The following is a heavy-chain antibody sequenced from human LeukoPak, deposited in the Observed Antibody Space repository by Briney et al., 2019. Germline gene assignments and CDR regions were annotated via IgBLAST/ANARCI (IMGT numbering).Heavy chain of an antibody. CDR3: ARFGPEVYSSSSFDY. V-gene: IGHV4-39*01. CDR1: GGSISSSSYY. Sequence: SETLSLTCTVSGGSISSSSYYWGWIRQPPGKGLEWIGSIYYSGGTYYNPSLKSRVTISVDTSKNQFSLKLSSVTAADTAVYYCARFGPEVYSSSSFDYWGQGTLVTVSS. D-gene: IGHD6-6*01. CDR2: IYYSGGT. J-gene: IGHJ4*02.